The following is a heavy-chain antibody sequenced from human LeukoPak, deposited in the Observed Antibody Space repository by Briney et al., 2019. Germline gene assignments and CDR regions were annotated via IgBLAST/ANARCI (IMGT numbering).Heavy chain of an antibody. J-gene: IGHJ2*01. CDR1: GFTFSSYD. CDR2: IGTAGDT. D-gene: IGHD1-26*01. CDR3: GRARSPTLGYFDL. V-gene: IGHV3-13*01. Sequence: GGSLRLSCAASGFTFSSYDMHWVRQAAGKGLEWVSGIGTAGDTYYVGSVKGRFTISRENAQNSLYLQMNSLRAGDTAVYYCGRARSPTLGYFDLWGRGTLVTVSS.